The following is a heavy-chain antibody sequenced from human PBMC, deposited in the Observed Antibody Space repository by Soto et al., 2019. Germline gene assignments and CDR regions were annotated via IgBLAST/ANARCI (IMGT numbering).Heavy chain of an antibody. D-gene: IGHD6-13*01. CDR1: GFTFSSYG. V-gene: IGHV3-74*01. Sequence: GGSLRLSCAASGFTFSSYGMHWVRQAPGKGLVWVSRINSDGSSTSYADSVKGRFTISRDNAKNTLYLQMNSLRAEDTAVYYCARVIAAAGYFDYWGQGTLVTVSS. J-gene: IGHJ4*02. CDR2: INSDGSST. CDR3: ARVIAAAGYFDY.